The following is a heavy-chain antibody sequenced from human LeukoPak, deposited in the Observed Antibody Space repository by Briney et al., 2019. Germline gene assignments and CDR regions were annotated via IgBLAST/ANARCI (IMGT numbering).Heavy chain of an antibody. CDR3: AVTTIPVPPARPIFDY. CDR2: IRSKANSYAT. J-gene: IGHJ4*02. Sequence: PGGSLRLSCAASGFTFSGSAMHWVRQASGKGLEWVGRIRSKANSYATAYAASVKGRFTISRDDSKNTAYLQMNSLRTEDTAVYYCAVTTIPVPPARPIFDYWGQGTQVTVSS. CDR1: GFTFSGSA. D-gene: IGHD2-2*01. V-gene: IGHV3-73*01.